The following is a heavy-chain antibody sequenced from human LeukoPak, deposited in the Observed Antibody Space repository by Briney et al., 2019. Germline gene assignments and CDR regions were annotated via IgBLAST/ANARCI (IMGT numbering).Heavy chain of an antibody. CDR2: IRYDGSNK. D-gene: IGHD3-22*01. Sequence: GGSLRLSCAASGFTFSSYGMHWVRQAPGKGLEWVAFIRYDGSNKHYADSVKGRFTISGDNSKNTLYLQVNSLRAEDTAVYYCAKGTYYYASSGYMDVWGKGTTVTVSS. V-gene: IGHV3-30*02. CDR3: AKGTYYYASSGYMDV. J-gene: IGHJ6*03. CDR1: GFTFSSYG.